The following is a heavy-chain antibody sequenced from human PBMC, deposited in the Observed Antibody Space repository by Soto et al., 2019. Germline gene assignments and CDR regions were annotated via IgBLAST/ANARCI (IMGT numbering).Heavy chain of an antibody. CDR2: INAGNGNT. V-gene: IGHV1-3*01. J-gene: IGHJ1*01. CDR1: GYTFTSYA. D-gene: IGHD6-19*01. CDR3: ARGIQQWLTEYFQH. Sequence: ASVKVSCKASGYTFTSYAMHWVRQAPGQRLEWMGWINAGNGNTKYSQKFQGRVTITRDTSASTAYMELSSLRSEDTAVYYCARGIQQWLTEYFQHWGQGTLVTVSS.